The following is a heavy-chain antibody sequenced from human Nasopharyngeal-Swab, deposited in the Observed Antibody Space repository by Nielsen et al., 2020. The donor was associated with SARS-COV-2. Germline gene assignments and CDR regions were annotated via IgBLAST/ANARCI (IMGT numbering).Heavy chain of an antibody. D-gene: IGHD3-10*01. V-gene: IGHV3-48*02. Sequence: GESLKISCAASGFTFSSYSMNWVRQAPGKGLEWVSSISSSSSTIYYADSVKGRFTISRDNAKNSLYLQMNSLRDEDTAVYYCARDHASGSGSFDYWGQGTLVTVSS. J-gene: IGHJ4*02. CDR3: ARDHASGSGSFDY. CDR1: GFTFSSYS. CDR2: ISSSSSTI.